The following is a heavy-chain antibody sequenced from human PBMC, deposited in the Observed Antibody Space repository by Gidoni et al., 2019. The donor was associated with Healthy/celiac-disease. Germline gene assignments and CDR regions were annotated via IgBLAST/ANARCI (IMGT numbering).Heavy chain of an antibody. CDR1: ASTCSDYY. Sequence: QVQLLESRGRLVKPGECLRLSCAAAASTCSDYYMCWIRQAPGQGREWCTDISCSGSTIYYADSVKSRVTISRDTAKNSLYLQMNSLSAEDTAVYYCAREYGDYVYYYGMDIWGQGTTVTVSS. D-gene: IGHD4-17*01. V-gene: IGHV3-11*01. J-gene: IGHJ6*02. CDR3: AREYGDYVYYYGMDI. CDR2: ISCSGSTI.